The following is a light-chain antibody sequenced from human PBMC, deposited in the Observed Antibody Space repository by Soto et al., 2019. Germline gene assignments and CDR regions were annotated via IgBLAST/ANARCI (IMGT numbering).Light chain of an antibody. CDR2: DVT. Sequence: QSALTQPRSVSGSPGQSVTISCTGTSSDVGGYNYVSWYQQHPGKAPKVMIFDVTKRPSGVPDRFSGSKSGNTASLTISGLQAEDEADYYCCSYAGSCYVFGTGTKVTVL. CDR1: SSDVGGYNY. J-gene: IGLJ1*01. CDR3: CSYAGSCYV. V-gene: IGLV2-11*01.